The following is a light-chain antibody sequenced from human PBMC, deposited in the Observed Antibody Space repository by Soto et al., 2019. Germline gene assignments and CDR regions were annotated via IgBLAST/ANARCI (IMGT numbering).Light chain of an antibody. CDR1: QSVSIN. Sequence: EMVMTQSPATLSVSPGERATLSCRASQSVSINLAWYQQKPGQVPRLLIYGASSRATGIPDRFSGSGSGTDFTLTISRLEPEDFAVFYCQHYHSLPITFGQGTRLEIK. V-gene: IGKV3-20*01. CDR2: GAS. J-gene: IGKJ5*01. CDR3: QHYHSLPIT.